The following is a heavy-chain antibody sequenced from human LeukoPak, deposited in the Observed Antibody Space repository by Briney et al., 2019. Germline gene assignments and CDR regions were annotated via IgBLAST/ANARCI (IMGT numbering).Heavy chain of an antibody. CDR3: ARRATRTGSVDY. V-gene: IGHV4-59*08. Sequence: SETLSLTCTVSGGSIRSYYWTWIRQPPGKGLECIGYIYYSGSTNYNPSLKSRVTMSVDTSKNQFSLKLDSVTAADTAVYYCARRATRTGSVDYWGQGTLVTVSP. D-gene: IGHD1-26*01. CDR2: IYYSGST. CDR1: GGSIRSYY. J-gene: IGHJ4*02.